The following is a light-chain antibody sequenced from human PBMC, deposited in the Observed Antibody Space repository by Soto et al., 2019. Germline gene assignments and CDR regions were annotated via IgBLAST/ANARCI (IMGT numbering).Light chain of an antibody. CDR2: DVS. J-gene: IGLJ1*01. V-gene: IGLV2-11*01. Sequence: QSALTQPRSVSRSPGQSVTISCTGTSSDVGGYNYVPWYQQHPGKAPKLMIYDVSKRPSGVPDRFSGSKSGNTASLTISGLQAEDEADYYCCSYAGSYNYVFGTGTKVTV. CDR3: CSYAGSYNYV. CDR1: SSDVGGYNY.